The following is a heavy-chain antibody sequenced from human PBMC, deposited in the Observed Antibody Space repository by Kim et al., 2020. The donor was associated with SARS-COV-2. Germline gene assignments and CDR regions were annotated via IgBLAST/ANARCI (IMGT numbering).Heavy chain of an antibody. CDR2: ISSSSSYI. V-gene: IGHV3-21*01. Sequence: GGSLRLSCAASGFTFSSYSMNWVRQAPGKGLEWVSSISSSSSYIYYADSVKGRFTISRDNAKNSLYLQMNSLRAEDTAVYYCARDQRIAAAGTWYYGMDVWGQGTTVTVSS. D-gene: IGHD6-13*01. J-gene: IGHJ6*02. CDR1: GFTFSSYS. CDR3: ARDQRIAAAGTWYYGMDV.